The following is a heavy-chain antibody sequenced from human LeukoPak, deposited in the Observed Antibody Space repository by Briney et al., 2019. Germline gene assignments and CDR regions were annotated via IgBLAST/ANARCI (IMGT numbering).Heavy chain of an antibody. D-gene: IGHD6-13*01. V-gene: IGHV3-49*04. CDR2: IRSKAYGGTT. CDR3: TGDSSTYSSSFRVY. J-gene: IGHJ4*02. Sequence: GGSLRLSCTASGFTFGDYAMSWVRQAPGKGLEWVGFIRSKAYGGTTEYAASVKGRFTISRDDSKSIAYLQMNSLKTEDTAVYYCTGDSSTYSSSFRVYWGQGTLVTVSS. CDR1: GFTFGDYA.